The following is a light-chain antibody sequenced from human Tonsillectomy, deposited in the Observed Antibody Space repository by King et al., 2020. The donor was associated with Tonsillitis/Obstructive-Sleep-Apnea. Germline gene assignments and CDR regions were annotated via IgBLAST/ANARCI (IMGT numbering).Light chain of an antibody. V-gene: IGKV2-28*01. J-gene: IGKJ3*01. CDR3: MQARQPPLFT. Sequence: RASGVPDRFSGSGSGTDFTLKISRVEAEDVGVYYCMQARQPPLFTFGPGTK.